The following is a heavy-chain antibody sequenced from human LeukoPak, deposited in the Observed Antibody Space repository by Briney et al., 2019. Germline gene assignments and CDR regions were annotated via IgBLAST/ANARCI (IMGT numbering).Heavy chain of an antibody. J-gene: IGHJ4*02. V-gene: IGHV3-9*01. Sequence: AGRSLRLSCAASGFTFDDYAMHWVRQAPGKGLEWVSGISWNSGSIGYADSVKGRFTISRDNAKNSLYLQMNSLRVEDTAFYYCAKDNRRHYTSGPNPDSLHWGQGALVTVSS. CDR3: AKDNRRHYTSGPNPDSLH. D-gene: IGHD6-19*01. CDR2: ISWNSGSI. CDR1: GFTFDDYA.